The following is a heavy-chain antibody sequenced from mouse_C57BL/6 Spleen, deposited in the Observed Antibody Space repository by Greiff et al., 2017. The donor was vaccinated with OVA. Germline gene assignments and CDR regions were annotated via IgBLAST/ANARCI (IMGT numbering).Heavy chain of an antibody. J-gene: IGHJ2*01. CDR1: GFTFSSYG. D-gene: IGHD2-1*01. CDR3: ASLSTKDYFDY. V-gene: IGHV5-6*01. Sequence: EVQVVESGGDLVKPGGSLKLSCAASGFTFSSYGMSWVRQTPDKRLEWVATISSGGSYTYYPDSVKGRFTISRDNAKNTLYLQMSSLKSEDTAMYYCASLSTKDYFDYWGQGTTLTVSS. CDR2: ISSGGSYT.